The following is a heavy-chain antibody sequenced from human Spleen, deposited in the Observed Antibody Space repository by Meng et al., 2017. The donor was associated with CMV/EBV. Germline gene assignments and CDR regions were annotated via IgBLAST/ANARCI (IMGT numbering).Heavy chain of an antibody. V-gene: IGHV3-21*01. CDR3: ARLTTMVAFDI. Sequence: GESLKTSCAASGFTFSSYSMNWVRQAPGKGLEWVSSISSSSSYIYYADSVKGRFTISRDNAKNSLYLQMNSLRAEDTAVYYCARLTTMVAFDIWGQGTMVTVSS. J-gene: IGHJ3*02. CDR2: ISSSSSYI. D-gene: IGHD3-10*01. CDR1: GFTFSSYS.